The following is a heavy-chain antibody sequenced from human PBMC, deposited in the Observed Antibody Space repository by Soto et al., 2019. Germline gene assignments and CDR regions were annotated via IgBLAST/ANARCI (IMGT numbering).Heavy chain of an antibody. CDR2: ISYDGSNK. Sequence: QVQLVESGGGVVQPGRSLRLSCAASGFTFSSYGMHWVRQAPGKGLEWVAVISYDGSNKYYADSVKGRFTISRDNSKNTLYLQMNSLRAEDTAVYYWAKVPVTTFNPTKYYFDYWGQGTLVTVSS. CDR3: AKVPVTTFNPTKYYFDY. J-gene: IGHJ4*02. CDR1: GFTFSSYG. D-gene: IGHD3-16*01. V-gene: IGHV3-30*18.